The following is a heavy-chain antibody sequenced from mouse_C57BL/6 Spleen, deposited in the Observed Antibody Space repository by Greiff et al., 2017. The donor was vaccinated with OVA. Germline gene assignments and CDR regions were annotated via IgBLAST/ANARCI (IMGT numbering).Heavy chain of an antibody. D-gene: IGHD2-13*01. CDR3: ARDYSDCWFAY. CDR1: GFNIKDYY. J-gene: IGHJ3*01. V-gene: IGHV14-2*01. Sequence: EVQLQQSGAELVKPGASVKLSCTASGFNIKDYYMHWVKQRTEQGLEWIGRIDPEDGETKYAPKFQGKATMTADTSSNTAYLQLSSLTSEDTAVYYCARDYSDCWFAYWGQGTLVTVSA. CDR2: IDPEDGET.